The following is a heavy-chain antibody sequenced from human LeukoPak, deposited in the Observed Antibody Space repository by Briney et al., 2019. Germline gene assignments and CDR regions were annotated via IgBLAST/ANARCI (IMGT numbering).Heavy chain of an antibody. V-gene: IGHV4-4*07. CDR3: ATEMATPYFDY. Sequence: SETLSLTCTVPGGSISSYYWNWIGQPAGKGLEWIGRIYTSGTTTYNPSLTSRVTMSLGTSKNQFSLNLSSVTAADTAIYYCATEMATPYFDYWGQGTLVTVSS. J-gene: IGHJ4*02. CDR1: GGSISSYY. D-gene: IGHD5-24*01. CDR2: IYTSGTT.